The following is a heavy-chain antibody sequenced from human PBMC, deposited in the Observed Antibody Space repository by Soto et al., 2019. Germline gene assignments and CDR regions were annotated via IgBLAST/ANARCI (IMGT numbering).Heavy chain of an antibody. J-gene: IGHJ1*01. CDR2: ISGSGGST. Sequence: LRLSCAASGFTFSSYSMSWVRQAPGKGLEWVSAISGSGGSTYYAGSVKGRFTISRDNSKDTLYLQMNSLRAEDTAVYYCAKGILIAVAENHWGQGTLVTVPQ. CDR1: GFTFSSYS. CDR3: AKGILIAVAENH. V-gene: IGHV3-23*01. D-gene: IGHD6-19*01.